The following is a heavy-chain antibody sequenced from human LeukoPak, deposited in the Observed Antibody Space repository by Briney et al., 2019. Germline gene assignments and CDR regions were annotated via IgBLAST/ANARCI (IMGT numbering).Heavy chain of an antibody. CDR2: INPSGGST. J-gene: IGHJ5*02. D-gene: IGHD6-13*01. Sequence: ASVKVSCKASGYTFTSYYMHWVRQAPGQGLEWMGIINPSGGSTSYSQKFQGRVTMTRDTSISTAYMELSRLRSDDTAVYYCARDVLSTTYSSSWYPNWFDPWGQGTLVTVSS. V-gene: IGHV1-46*01. CDR1: GYTFTSYY. CDR3: ARDVLSTTYSSSWYPNWFDP.